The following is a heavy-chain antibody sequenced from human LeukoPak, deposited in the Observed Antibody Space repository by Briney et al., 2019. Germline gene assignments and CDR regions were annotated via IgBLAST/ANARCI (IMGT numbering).Heavy chain of an antibody. J-gene: IGHJ4*02. Sequence: GGSLRLSCAASGFTFSSYGMHWVRQAPGKGLEWVAVISYDGSNKYYADSVKGRFTISRDNSKNTLYLQMNSLRAEDTAVYYCAKDSRVVIDSGSHWNYFDYWGQGTLVTVSS. V-gene: IGHV3-30*18. CDR2: ISYDGSNK. D-gene: IGHD1-26*01. CDR3: AKDSRVVIDSGSHWNYFDY. CDR1: GFTFSSYG.